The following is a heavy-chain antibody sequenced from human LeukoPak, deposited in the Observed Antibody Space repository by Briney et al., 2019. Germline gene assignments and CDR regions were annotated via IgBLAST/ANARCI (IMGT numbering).Heavy chain of an antibody. Sequence: PGGSLRPSCAASGFTFGDHAMHWVRQVPGKGLEWVAGISWNSGNIGYAVSVKGRFTISRDNTKNTLFLQMNSLRAEDTALYYCTKEGFCSSSTCWDEYYAFDIWGQGTMVTVSS. CDR3: TKEGFCSSSTCWDEYYAFDI. CDR1: GFTFGDHA. CDR2: ISWNSGNI. D-gene: IGHD2-2*01. V-gene: IGHV3-9*01. J-gene: IGHJ3*02.